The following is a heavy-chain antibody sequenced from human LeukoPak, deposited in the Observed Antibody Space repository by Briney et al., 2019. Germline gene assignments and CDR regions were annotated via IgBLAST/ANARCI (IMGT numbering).Heavy chain of an antibody. Sequence: SETLSLTCTVSGGSISSYYWSWIRQPAGKGLEWIGRIYTSGSTNYNPSLKSRVTMSVDTSKNQFSLKLSSVTAADTAVYYCARDQSYYDSSGYLDYWGQGTLVTVSS. CDR2: IYTSGST. CDR1: GGSISSYY. V-gene: IGHV4-4*07. J-gene: IGHJ4*02. CDR3: ARDQSYYDSSGYLDY. D-gene: IGHD3-22*01.